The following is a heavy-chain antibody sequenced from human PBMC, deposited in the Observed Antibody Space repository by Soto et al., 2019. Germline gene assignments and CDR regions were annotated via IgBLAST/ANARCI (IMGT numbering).Heavy chain of an antibody. D-gene: IGHD1-1*01. J-gene: IGHJ5*02. CDR1: GASISGFY. CDR2: IYATGTT. CDR3: VRDGTKTLRDWFDP. Sequence: SETLSLTCTVSGASISGFYWSWIRKSAGKGLEWIGRIYATGTTDYNPSLKSRVMMSVDTSKKQFSLKLRSVTAADMAVYYCVRDGTKTLRDWFDPWGQGISVTVSS. V-gene: IGHV4-4*07.